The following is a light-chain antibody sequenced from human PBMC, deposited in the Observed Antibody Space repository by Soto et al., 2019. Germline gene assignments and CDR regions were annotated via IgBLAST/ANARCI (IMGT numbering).Light chain of an antibody. CDR3: QQLFDSPIT. CDR2: AAS. CDR1: QHISDY. Sequence: DIQMTQSPSSLSASVGDRVTITCRASQHISDYINWYQQKPGKSPKLLIYAASTLESGVPSRFSATVSGSEFSLTITSLQPEDFATYYCQQLFDSPITFGQGTRLEIK. J-gene: IGKJ5*01. V-gene: IGKV1-9*01.